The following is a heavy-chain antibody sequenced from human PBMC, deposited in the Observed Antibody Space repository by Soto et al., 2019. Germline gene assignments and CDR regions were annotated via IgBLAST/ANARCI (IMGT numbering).Heavy chain of an antibody. CDR3: ASSGVEPYQPLRGGHGAFDI. CDR1: GGTFSSYT. Sequence: ASVKVSCKASGGTFSSYTISWVRQAPGQGLEWMGRIIPILGIANYAQKFQGRVTITADKSTSTAYMELSSLRSEDTAVYYCASSGVEPYQPLRGGHGAFDIWGQGTMVTVSS. V-gene: IGHV1-69*02. J-gene: IGHJ3*02. D-gene: IGHD2-2*01. CDR2: IIPILGIA.